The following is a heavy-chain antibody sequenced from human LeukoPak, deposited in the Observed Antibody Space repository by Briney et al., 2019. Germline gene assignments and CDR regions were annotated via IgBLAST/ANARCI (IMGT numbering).Heavy chain of an antibody. CDR1: GGSISSGDYY. V-gene: IGHV4-31*03. D-gene: IGHD1-1*01. Sequence: PSETLSLTCTVSGGSISSGDYYWSWIRQPPGKGLEWIGYIYYSGNTYYNPSLKSRATISIDTSENQFSLKLSSVTAADTAVYYCARTGPQIPQGARSDAIDIWGQGTMVTVSS. CDR2: IYYSGNT. CDR3: ARTGPQIPQGARSDAIDI. J-gene: IGHJ3*02.